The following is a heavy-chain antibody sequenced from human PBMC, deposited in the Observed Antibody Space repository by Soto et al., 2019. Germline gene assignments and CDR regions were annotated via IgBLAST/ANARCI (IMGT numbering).Heavy chain of an antibody. CDR3: ARLQRGELAYNWFDP. V-gene: IGHV1-69*12. J-gene: IGHJ5*02. Sequence: QVQLVQSGAEVKKPGSSVKVSCKASGGTFSSYAISWVRQAPGQGLEWMGGIIPIFGTANYEQKFQGRVTITAAESTSTAYMELSSLRSEDTAVYYCARLQRGELAYNWFDPWGQGTLVTVSS. CDR2: IIPIFGTA. CDR1: GGTFSSYA. D-gene: IGHD1-26*01.